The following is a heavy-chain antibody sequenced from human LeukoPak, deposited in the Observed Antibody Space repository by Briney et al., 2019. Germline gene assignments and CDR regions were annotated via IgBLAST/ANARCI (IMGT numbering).Heavy chain of an antibody. CDR3: ATDIVATSGDY. D-gene: IGHD5-12*01. Sequence: PGGSLRLSCAASGFTFSSYAMHWVRQAPGKGLEWVSYITSSGSAIYYADSVQGRFTISRDNARNSLYLQMNGLTAEDTAVYYCATDIVATSGDYWGQGTLVTVSS. J-gene: IGHJ4*02. V-gene: IGHV3-48*04. CDR1: GFTFSSYA. CDR2: ITSSGSAI.